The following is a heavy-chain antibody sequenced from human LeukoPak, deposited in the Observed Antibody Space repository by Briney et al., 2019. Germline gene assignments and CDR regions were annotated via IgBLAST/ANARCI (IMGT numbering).Heavy chain of an antibody. CDR3: ARGPPRDYDSSGFYYNY. CDR1: GGSFSGYY. V-gene: IGHV4-34*01. Sequence: SETLSLTCAIYGGSFSGYYWSWIRQPPGKGLEWIGEINHSGFTNYNPSLKSRVTISEDTSKNQFSLKLSSMTAADTAVYYCARGPPRDYDSSGFYYNYWGQGTLVTVSS. CDR2: INHSGFT. D-gene: IGHD3-22*01. J-gene: IGHJ4*02.